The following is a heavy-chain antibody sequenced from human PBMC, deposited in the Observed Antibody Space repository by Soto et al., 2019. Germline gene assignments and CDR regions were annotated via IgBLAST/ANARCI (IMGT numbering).Heavy chain of an antibody. D-gene: IGHD6-19*01. Sequence: GGSLRLSCAASGFTFSSYGMHWVRQAPGKGLEWVAVISYDGSNKYYADSVKGRFTISRDNSKNTLYLQMNSLRAEDTAVYYCAKSGQKRYSSGWPHFDYWGQGTLVTVSS. J-gene: IGHJ4*02. CDR2: ISYDGSNK. CDR3: AKSGQKRYSSGWPHFDY. V-gene: IGHV3-30*18. CDR1: GFTFSSYG.